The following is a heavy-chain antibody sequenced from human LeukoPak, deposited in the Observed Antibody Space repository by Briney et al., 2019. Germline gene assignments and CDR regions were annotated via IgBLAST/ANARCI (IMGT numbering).Heavy chain of an antibody. CDR3: AKDSTYGSGSYLFDY. D-gene: IGHD3-10*01. CDR2: ISRHSGAST. CDR1: GFTFSSYD. J-gene: IGHJ4*02. V-gene: IGHV3-23*01. Sequence: PGGSLRLSCAASGFTFSSYDMYWVRQAPGKGLECVASISRHSGASTYYAASVKGRFTISRDNSRSTLYLQMNSLRADDTAVYYCAKDSTYGSGSYLFDYWGQGTLVTVSS.